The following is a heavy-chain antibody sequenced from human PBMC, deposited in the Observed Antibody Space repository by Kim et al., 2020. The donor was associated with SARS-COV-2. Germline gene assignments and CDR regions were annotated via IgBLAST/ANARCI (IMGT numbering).Heavy chain of an antibody. J-gene: IGHJ4*02. CDR2: IYYSGST. Sequence: SETLSLTCTVSGGSISSSSYYWGWIRQPPGKGLEWIGSIYYSGSTYYNPSLKSRVTISVDTSKNQFSLQLSSVTAADTAVYYCARHGGGSFVLVVYAAYFDYWGQGTLVTVSS. V-gene: IGHV4-39*01. CDR1: GGSISSSSYY. D-gene: IGHD2-8*02. CDR3: ARHGGGSFVLVVYAAYFDY.